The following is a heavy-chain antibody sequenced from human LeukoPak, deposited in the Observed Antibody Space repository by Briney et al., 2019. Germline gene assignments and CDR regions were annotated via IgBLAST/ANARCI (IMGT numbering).Heavy chain of an antibody. CDR1: GGSFSGYY. D-gene: IGHD3-9*01. CDR3: ARTFPNYDILTGYYTYYFDY. J-gene: IGHJ4*02. V-gene: IGHV4-34*01. Sequence: SETLSLTCAVYGGSFSGYYWSWIRQPPGKGLDWIGEINHSGSTNYNPSLKSRVTISVDTSKNQFSLKLSSVTAADTAVYYCARTFPNYDILTGYYTYYFDYWGQGTLVTVSS. CDR2: INHSGST.